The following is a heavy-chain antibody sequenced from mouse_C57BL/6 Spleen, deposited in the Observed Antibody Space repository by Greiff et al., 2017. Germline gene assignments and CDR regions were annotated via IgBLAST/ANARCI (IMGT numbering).Heavy chain of an antibody. J-gene: IGHJ3*01. CDR1: GYTFTDYE. CDR2: IDPETGGT. Sequence: QVQLKESGAELVRPGASVTLSCKASGYTFTDYEMHWVKQTPVHGLAWIGAIDPETGGTAYNQKFKGKAILTADKSSSTAYMELRSLTSEDSAVYYCTRGYDSFAYWGQGTLVTVSA. CDR3: TRGYDSFAY. V-gene: IGHV1-15*01. D-gene: IGHD2-4*01.